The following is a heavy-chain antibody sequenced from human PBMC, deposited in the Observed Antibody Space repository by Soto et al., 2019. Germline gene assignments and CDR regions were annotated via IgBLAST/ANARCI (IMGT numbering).Heavy chain of an antibody. J-gene: IGHJ6*02. CDR2: MNPNSGNT. CDR3: ARAELRNNYYGMDV. Sequence: GASVKVSCKASGYNFTSYDINWVRHATGQGLEWMGWMNPNSGNTGYAQKFQGRVTMTRNTSISTAYMELSSLRSEDTAVYYCARAELRNNYYGMDVWGQGTRVTVSS. V-gene: IGHV1-8*01. D-gene: IGHD1-7*01. CDR1: GYNFTSYD.